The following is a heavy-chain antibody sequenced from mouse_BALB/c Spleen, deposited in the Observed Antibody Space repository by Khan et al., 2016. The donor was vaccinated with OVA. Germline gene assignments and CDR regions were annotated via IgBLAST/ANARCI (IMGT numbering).Heavy chain of an antibody. J-gene: IGHJ4*01. CDR3: ARITTNFYYAMDY. V-gene: IGHV3-2*02. CDR1: GYSITSDYA. CDR2: ISYSGST. Sequence: EVQLLETGPGLVKPSQSLSLTCTVTGYSITSDYAWNWIRQFPGNKLEWMGYISYSGSTSYNPSLKSRISITRDTSKNQFFLQLNSVTTEDTATYYCARITTNFYYAMDYWGQGTSVTVSS. D-gene: IGHD1-1*01.